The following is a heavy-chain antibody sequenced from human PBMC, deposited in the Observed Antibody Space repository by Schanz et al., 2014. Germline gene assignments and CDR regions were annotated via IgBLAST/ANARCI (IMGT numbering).Heavy chain of an antibody. Sequence: QVHLLESGGGLVEPGGSLRLSCAASGFSFSDYYMSWIRQAPGKGLEWISFINTGSNYINYADSVKGRSTISRDNTKNSLFLQLNSLRADDTAVYYCARNRGSGGQNWYFDLWGRGTLVTVSS. CDR2: INTGSNYI. CDR1: GFSFSDYY. D-gene: IGHD1-26*01. CDR3: ARNRGSGGQNWYFDL. J-gene: IGHJ2*01. V-gene: IGHV3-11*03.